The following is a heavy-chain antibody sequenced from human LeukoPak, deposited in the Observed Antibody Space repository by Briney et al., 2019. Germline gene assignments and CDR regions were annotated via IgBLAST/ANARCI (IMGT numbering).Heavy chain of an antibody. V-gene: IGHV4-59*01. CDR2: IYYSGST. J-gene: IGHJ6*02. D-gene: IGHD3-3*01. CDR3: ARDRDFWSGSYYYGMDV. Sequence: KPSETLSLTCTVSGDSISSYYWSWIRQPPGKGLEWIGYIYYSGSTNYNPSLKSRVTISLDTPKNQFSLKVTSVTAADTAVYYCARDRDFWSGSYYYGMDVWGQGTTVTVS. CDR1: GDSISSYY.